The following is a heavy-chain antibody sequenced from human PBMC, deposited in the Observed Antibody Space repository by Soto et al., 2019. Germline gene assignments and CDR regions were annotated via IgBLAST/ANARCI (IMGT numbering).Heavy chain of an antibody. CDR2: IDSSDSYT. D-gene: IGHD3-22*01. J-gene: IGHJ6*02. CDR3: ARLLNYYDSSGYPLDYYYYGMDV. Sequence: GESLKISCKGSGYSFTSYWISWVRQMPGEGLEWMGRIDSSDSYTNYSPSFQGHVTISADKSISTAYLQWSSLKASDTAMYYCARLLNYYDSSGYPLDYYYYGMDVWGQGTTVTVSS. CDR1: GYSFTSYW. V-gene: IGHV5-10-1*01.